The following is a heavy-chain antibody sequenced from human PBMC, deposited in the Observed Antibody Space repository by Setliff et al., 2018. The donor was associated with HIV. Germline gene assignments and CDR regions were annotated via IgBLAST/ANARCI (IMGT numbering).Heavy chain of an antibody. V-gene: IGHV3-7*05. CDR3: ASHIGYCSSTSCEGY. CDR2: INHDGIGK. J-gene: IGHJ4*02. D-gene: IGHD2-2*01. Sequence: GGSLRLSCAASGFTFSSYWMSWVRQAPGKGLEWVANINHDGIGKYYVDSVKGRFTISRDNAKNSLYLQMNSLRAEDTAVYYCASHIGYCSSTSCEGYWGKGTTVTVSS. CDR1: GFTFSSYW.